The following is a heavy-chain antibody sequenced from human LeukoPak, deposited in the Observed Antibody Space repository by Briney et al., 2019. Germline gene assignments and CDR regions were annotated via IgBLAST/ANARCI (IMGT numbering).Heavy chain of an antibody. V-gene: IGHV1-2*02. CDR2: MDPVSGGT. CDR3: AREVGSSWLDP. J-gene: IGHJ5*02. D-gene: IGHD2-15*01. CDR1: GYTFTAYY. Sequence: ASVKVSCKASGYTFTAYYIHWVRQAPGQGLEWMGWMDPVSGGTSYAQRFQGRVTMTRDSSISTAYMQLSSLRSDDTAGTAVYYCAREVGSSWLDPWGQGTLVTVSS.